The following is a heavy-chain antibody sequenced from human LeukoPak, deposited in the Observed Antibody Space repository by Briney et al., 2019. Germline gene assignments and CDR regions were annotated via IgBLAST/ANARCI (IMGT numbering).Heavy chain of an antibody. CDR3: ARAGSGWPGGPENAFDI. CDR2: ISAYNGNT. Sequence: ASVKVSCKASGYTFTSYGISWVRQAPGQGLEWMGWISAYNGNTNYAQKLQGRVTMTTDTSTSTAYMELRSLRSDDTAVYYCARAGSGWPGGPENAFDIWGQGTMVTVSS. CDR1: GYTFTSYG. J-gene: IGHJ3*02. V-gene: IGHV1-18*01. D-gene: IGHD6-19*01.